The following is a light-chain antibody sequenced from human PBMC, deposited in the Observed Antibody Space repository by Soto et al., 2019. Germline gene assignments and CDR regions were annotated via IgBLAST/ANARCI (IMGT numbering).Light chain of an antibody. CDR3: CSYAGRSTWV. J-gene: IGLJ3*02. Sequence: QAVVTQPASVSGSPGQSITISCTGGSSDVGSYNFVSWYQQQPGRAPKLMIYEVTKRPSGVSNRFSGSRSGNTASLTISGLQAEDEADYYCCSYAGRSTWVFGGGTKLTVL. V-gene: IGLV2-23*02. CDR1: SSDVGSYNF. CDR2: EVT.